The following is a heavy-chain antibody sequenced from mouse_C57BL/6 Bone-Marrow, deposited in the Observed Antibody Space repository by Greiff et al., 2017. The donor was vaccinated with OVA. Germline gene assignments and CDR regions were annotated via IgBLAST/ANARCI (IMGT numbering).Heavy chain of an antibody. J-gene: IGHJ4*01. V-gene: IGHV5-6*01. D-gene: IGHD1-1*01. CDR2: ISSGGSYT. CDR1: GFTFSSYG. CDR3: ARHGITTVVNYYAMDY. Sequence: EVKLQESGGDLVKPGGSLKLSCAASGFTFSSYGMSWVRQTPDKRLEWVATISSGGSYTYYPDSVKGRFTISRDNAKNTLYLQMSSLKSEDTAMYYCARHGITTVVNYYAMDYWGQGTSVTVSS.